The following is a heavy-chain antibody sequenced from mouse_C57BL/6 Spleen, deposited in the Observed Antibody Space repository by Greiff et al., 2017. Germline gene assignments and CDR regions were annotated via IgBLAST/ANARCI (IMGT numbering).Heavy chain of an antibody. CDR3: ARSAYDGYYVRYFDV. Sequence: QVQLQQPGTELVKPGASVKLSCKASGYTFTSYWMHWVKQRPGQGLEWIGNINPSNGGTNYNEKFKSKATLTVDKSSSTAYMQLSSLTSEDSAVYYCARSAYDGYYVRYFDVWGTGTTVTVSS. D-gene: IGHD2-3*01. V-gene: IGHV1-53*01. CDR1: GYTFTSYW. J-gene: IGHJ1*03. CDR2: INPSNGGT.